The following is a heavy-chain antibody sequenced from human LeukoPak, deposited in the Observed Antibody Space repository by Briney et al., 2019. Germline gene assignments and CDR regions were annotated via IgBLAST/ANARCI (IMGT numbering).Heavy chain of an antibody. CDR3: ARVRHSSGWYDWFDP. CDR2: IYPGDSDT. J-gene: IGHJ5*02. CDR1: GYSFTSYW. D-gene: IGHD6-19*01. V-gene: IGHV5-51*01. Sequence: GESLKISCKGSGYSFTSYWIGWVRQMPGKGLEWMGIIYPGDSDTRYSPSFQGQVTISADKSISTAYLQWSSLKASDTAMYYCARVRHSSGWYDWFDPWGQGTLVTVSS.